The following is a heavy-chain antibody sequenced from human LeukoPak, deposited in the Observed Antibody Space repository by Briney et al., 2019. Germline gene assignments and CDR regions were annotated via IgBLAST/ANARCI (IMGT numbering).Heavy chain of an antibody. V-gene: IGHV4-34*01. Sequence: SENLSLTYAVYGVSFSGYFWTWIRQPPGKGLEWIGEINHSGSPNYNPSLKSRVTISVVTSRNQFSLKLSSVTAADSAVYYCARGPPTSYYDGDGYYFFDDWGQGTLVTVSS. CDR3: ARGPPTSYYDGDGYYFFDD. J-gene: IGHJ4*02. CDR2: INHSGSP. CDR1: GVSFSGYF. D-gene: IGHD3-22*01.